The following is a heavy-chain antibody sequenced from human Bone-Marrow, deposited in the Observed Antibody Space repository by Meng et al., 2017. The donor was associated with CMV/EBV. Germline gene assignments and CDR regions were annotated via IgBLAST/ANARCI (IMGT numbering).Heavy chain of an antibody. CDR2: IYNDGMT. D-gene: IGHD6-6*01. J-gene: IGHJ6*02. Sequence: ETLSLTCAASGFTVSSSYMTWVRQAPGKGLEWVSVIYNDGMTSYADAVKGRFSISRDNSKNTLYLQMNSLRAEDTAVYYCARAGSSSLYYYYGMGVWGQGTTVTVSS. CDR3: ARAGSSSLYYYYGMGV. CDR1: GFTVSSSY. V-gene: IGHV3-53*01.